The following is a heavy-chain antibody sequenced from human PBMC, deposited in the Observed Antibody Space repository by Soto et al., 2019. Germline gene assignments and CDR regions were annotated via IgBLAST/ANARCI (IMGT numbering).Heavy chain of an antibody. V-gene: IGHV3-74*01. J-gene: IGHJ6*02. Sequence: GGSLRLSCAASGFTFTSYWMHWVRQASGKGLVCVSRINSDGSSTSYADSVKGRFTISRDNAKNTLYLQMSSLRAEDTAVYYCARRQDFWSGYYRSYGMGGWGRGTTVTVAS. CDR3: ARRQDFWSGYYRSYGMGG. D-gene: IGHD3-3*01. CDR1: GFTFTSYW. CDR2: INSDGSST.